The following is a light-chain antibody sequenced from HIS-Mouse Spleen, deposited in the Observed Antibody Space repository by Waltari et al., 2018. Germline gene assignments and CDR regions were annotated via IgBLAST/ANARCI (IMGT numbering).Light chain of an antibody. CDR1: SSNIGSNY. Sequence: QSVLTQPPSASGTPGQRVTISCSGSSSNIGSNYVYWYQQLPDRPPKLLIYRNNQRPSGVPDRFSGSKSGTSASLAISGLRSEDEADYYCAAWDDSLSGVFGGGTKLTVL. J-gene: IGLJ2*01. V-gene: IGLV1-47*01. CDR3: AAWDDSLSGV. CDR2: RNN.